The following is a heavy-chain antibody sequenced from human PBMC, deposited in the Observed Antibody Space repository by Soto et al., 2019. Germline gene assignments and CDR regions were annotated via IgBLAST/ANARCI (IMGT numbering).Heavy chain of an antibody. CDR3: ARLSWMTGYSSGYAFDI. D-gene: IGHD6-19*01. J-gene: IGHJ3*02. CDR1: GGSISSGGYY. CDR2: INYSGST. V-gene: IGHV4-39*07. Sequence: SETLSLTCTVSGGSISSGGYYWSWIRQHPGKGLEWIGDINYSGSTNYNPSLKSRVTISVDTSKNQFSLKLSSVTAADTAVYYCARLSWMTGYSSGYAFDIWGQGTMVTVSS.